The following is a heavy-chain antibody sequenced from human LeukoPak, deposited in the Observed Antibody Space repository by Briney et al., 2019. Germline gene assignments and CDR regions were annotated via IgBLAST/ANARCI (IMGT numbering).Heavy chain of an antibody. CDR1: GGTFSSYA. CDR2: IIPIFGTA. V-gene: IGHV1-69*13. CDR3: ARAGVLRFLEWSLDAFDI. Sequence: GASVKVSCKASGGTFSSYAISWVRQAPGQGLEWMGGIIPIFGTANYAQKFQGRVTITADEPTSTAYMELSSLRSEDTAVYYCARAGVLRFLEWSLDAFDIWGQGTMVTVSS. J-gene: IGHJ3*02. D-gene: IGHD3-3*01.